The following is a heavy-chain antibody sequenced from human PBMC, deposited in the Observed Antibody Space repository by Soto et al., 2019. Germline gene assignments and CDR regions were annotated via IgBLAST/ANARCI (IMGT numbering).Heavy chain of an antibody. Sequence: EVQLLESGGGLVQPGGSLRLSCAASGFTFSSYAMSWVRQAPGKGLEWVSAITATGGTTYYPDSVKGRFTISRDNSKNTLYLQMNSLRAEDTAVYYCAKGMVVAPYYFDYWGQGTLVSVSS. CDR1: GFTFSSYA. CDR3: AKGMVVAPYYFDY. D-gene: IGHD2-15*01. V-gene: IGHV3-23*01. J-gene: IGHJ4*02. CDR2: ITATGGTT.